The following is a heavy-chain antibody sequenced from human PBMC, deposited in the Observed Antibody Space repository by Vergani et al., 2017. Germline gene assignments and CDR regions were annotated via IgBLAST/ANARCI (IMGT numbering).Heavy chain of an antibody. CDR3: ARAVVPAAIGVGNWFDP. J-gene: IGHJ5*02. V-gene: IGHV3-33*01. Sequence: QVQLVESGGGVVQPGRSLRLSCAASGFTFSNYGMHWVRQAPGKGLEWVAVIWYDGSNKHYADSVKGQFTVSRDNSKNTLYLQMNSLRAEDTAVYYCARAVVPAAIGVGNWFDPWGQGTLVTVSS. CDR1: GFTFSNYG. CDR2: IWYDGSNK. D-gene: IGHD2-2*01.